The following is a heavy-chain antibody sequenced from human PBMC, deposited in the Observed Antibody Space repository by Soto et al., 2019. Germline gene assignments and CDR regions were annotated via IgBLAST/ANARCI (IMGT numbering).Heavy chain of an antibody. J-gene: IGHJ6*02. D-gene: IGHD6-25*01. CDR3: TRSPPITAAGPPSRGRHYYQGMDV. Sequence: QVKLEQSGAEVKKPGASVKVSCKASGYSFPSYAMHWVRQAAGQRLEWMGWINAGICDTKYSQKFQGRASITRDTSASTAYMELSGLTYEDTAVYYCTRSPPITAAGPPSRGRHYYQGMDVWGQGTMVTVSS. CDR2: INAGICDT. CDR1: GYSFPSYA. V-gene: IGHV1-3*01.